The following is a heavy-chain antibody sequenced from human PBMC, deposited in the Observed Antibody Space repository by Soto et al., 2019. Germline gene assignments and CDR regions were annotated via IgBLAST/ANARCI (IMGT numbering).Heavy chain of an antibody. CDR3: ARPGTRYYYYGMDV. CDR1: GYTFTSYD. V-gene: IGHV1-8*01. Sequence: QVQLVQSGAEVKKPGASVKVSCKASGYTFTSYDINWVRQATGQGLEWMGWMNPNSGNTGYAQKFQGRVTMTMNTSISTAYMELSSLRSEDTAVYYCARPGTRYYYYGMDVWGQGTTVTVSS. CDR2: MNPNSGNT. D-gene: IGHD6-6*01. J-gene: IGHJ6*02.